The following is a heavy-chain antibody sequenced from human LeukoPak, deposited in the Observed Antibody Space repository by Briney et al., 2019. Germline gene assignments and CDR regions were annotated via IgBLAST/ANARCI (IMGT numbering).Heavy chain of an antibody. D-gene: IGHD1-26*01. CDR2: ISSSSSYI. CDR3: ARDRWEPLTVFDY. V-gene: IGHV3-21*01. J-gene: IGHJ4*02. Sequence: GGSLRLSCAASGFTFSSYSMNWVRQAPGKGLEWVSSISSSSSYIYYADSVKGRFTISRDNAKNSLYLQMNSLRAGDTAVYYCARDRWEPLTVFDYWGQGTLVTVSS. CDR1: GFTFSSYS.